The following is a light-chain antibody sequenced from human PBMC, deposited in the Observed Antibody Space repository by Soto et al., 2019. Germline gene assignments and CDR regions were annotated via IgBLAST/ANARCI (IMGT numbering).Light chain of an antibody. CDR1: TSDVGSYNL. CDR2: EGI. V-gene: IGLV2-23*01. Sequence: ALTQPASVSGSPGQSITISCTGTTSDVGSYNLVSWYQQHPDKAPKLIIYEGIRRPSGVSNRFSGSKSANTASLTISGLQAEDEADYHCSSYAGSSTYVFGTGTKVTVL. CDR3: SSYAGSSTYV. J-gene: IGLJ1*01.